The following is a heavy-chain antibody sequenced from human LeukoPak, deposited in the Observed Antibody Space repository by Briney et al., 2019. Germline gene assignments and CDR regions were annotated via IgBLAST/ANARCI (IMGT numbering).Heavy chain of an antibody. CDR2: IKQDGSDK. CDR1: GFTFSTYW. CDR3: ARVLPVASRDY. J-gene: IGHJ4*02. Sequence: GGSLRLSCAASGFTFSTYWISWVRQAPGKGLEWVANIKQDGSDKFYVDSVKGRFTISRDNAKNSMYLQMNSLRAEDTAVYYCARVLPVASRDYWGQGTLVTVSS. V-gene: IGHV3-7*01. D-gene: IGHD2-2*01.